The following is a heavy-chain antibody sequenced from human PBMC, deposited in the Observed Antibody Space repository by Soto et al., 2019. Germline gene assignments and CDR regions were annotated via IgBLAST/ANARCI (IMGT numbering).Heavy chain of an antibody. CDR2: INPKSGGT. CDR1: GYSFTDYH. J-gene: IGHJ6*02. CDR3: ARGDSTDCSNGVCSFFYNHDMDV. Sequence: ASVKVSCKASGYSFTDYHKHWVRQAPGQGLEWLGRINPKSGGTSTAQKFQGWVTMTTDTSISTASMELTRLTSDDTAIYYCARGDSTDCSNGVCSFFYNHDMDVWGQGTTVTVSS. V-gene: IGHV1-2*04. D-gene: IGHD2-8*01.